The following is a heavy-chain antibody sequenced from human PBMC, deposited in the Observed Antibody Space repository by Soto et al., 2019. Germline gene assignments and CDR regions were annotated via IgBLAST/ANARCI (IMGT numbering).Heavy chain of an antibody. Sequence: PSETLSLTCAVSSGSISSSSNWWSWVRQPPGKGLEWIGEIYPSGNTNYNPSLKSRVTVSVDTSQNQFSLQLNSVTAADTAVYYCASRTGWAQSSYYFDSWGQGTLVTVSS. D-gene: IGHD6-19*01. CDR1: SGSISSSSNW. CDR2: IYPSGNT. J-gene: IGHJ4*02. CDR3: ASRTGWAQSSYYFDS. V-gene: IGHV4-4*02.